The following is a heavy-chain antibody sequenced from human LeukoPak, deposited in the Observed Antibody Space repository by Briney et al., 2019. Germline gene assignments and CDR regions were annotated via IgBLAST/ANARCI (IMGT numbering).Heavy chain of an antibody. Sequence: GGSLRLSCAASGFTFSSYSMNGVRQAPGKGLEWVSYISSSSSTIYYADSVKGRFTISRDNAKNSLYLQMNSLRDEDTAVYYCARDGLSVAGLLGEYCYYGMDVWGQGTTVTVSS. CDR1: GFTFSSYS. CDR2: ISSSSSTI. CDR3: ARDGLSVAGLLGEYCYYGMDV. J-gene: IGHJ6*02. V-gene: IGHV3-48*02. D-gene: IGHD6-19*01.